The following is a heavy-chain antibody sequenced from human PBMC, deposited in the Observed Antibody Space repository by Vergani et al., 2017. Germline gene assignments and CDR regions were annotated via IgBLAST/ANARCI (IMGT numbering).Heavy chain of an antibody. CDR3: GYRKTECGTTGCFYPFYYYYYMDV. CDR1: GFSLNTRGVS. J-gene: IGHJ6*03. D-gene: IGHD1-7*01. V-gene: IGHV2-5*04. CDR2: IYWNDDQ. Sequence: QITLKESGPTLVKPTQTLTLTCTFSGFSLNTRGVSVAWIRQPPGKALDWLALIYWNDDQHYSPSLNNRVTITKDTSKNQVVLTMTNMDYADTGTYYCGYRKTECGTTGCFYPFYYYYYMDVWGKGTTVTVSS.